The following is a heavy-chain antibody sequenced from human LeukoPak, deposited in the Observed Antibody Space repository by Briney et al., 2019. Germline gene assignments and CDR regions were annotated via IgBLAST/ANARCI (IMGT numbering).Heavy chain of an antibody. V-gene: IGHV3-48*03. CDR2: ITSSGSTM. CDR3: AREPTYSSSWYTNCDY. J-gene: IGHJ4*02. CDR1: GFTFSSYE. Sequence: GGSLRLSCAASGFTFSSYEMNWVRQAPGKGLEWVSYITSSGSTMYYADSVKGRFTISRDNAKNSLYLQMNSLRAEDTAVYYCAREPTYSSSWYTNCDYWGQGTLVTVSS. D-gene: IGHD6-13*01.